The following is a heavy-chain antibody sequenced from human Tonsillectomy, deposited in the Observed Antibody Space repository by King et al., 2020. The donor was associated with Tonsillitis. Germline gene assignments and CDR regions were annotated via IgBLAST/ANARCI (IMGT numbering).Heavy chain of an antibody. J-gene: IGHJ6*03. Sequence: VQLQQWGAGLLKPSETLSLTCAVYNGSFSGYFWTWIRQPPGKGLEWIGEINHSGSTNYNPSLKSRVTVLSDTSKNQFSLKVSSVTAADTAVYYCARCPQSPPPGSCYSEQFYYYYMDVWGKGTTVTVSS. D-gene: IGHD2-15*01. CDR1: NGSFSGYF. CDR2: INHSGST. CDR3: ARCPQSPPPGSCYSEQFYYYYMDV. V-gene: IGHV4-34*01.